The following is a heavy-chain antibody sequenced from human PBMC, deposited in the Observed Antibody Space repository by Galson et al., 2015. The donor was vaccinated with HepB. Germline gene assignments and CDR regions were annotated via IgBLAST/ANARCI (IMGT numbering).Heavy chain of an antibody. CDR2: ISSDGGNT. Sequence: LRLSCAASGFTFSSYGLHWVRQAPGQGLEYVSAISSDGGNTYYADPVKGRFTISRDNSKNTLYLQMSSLRADDTAVYYCVTGHCTGSNCYSSRWAPYFDYWGQGTLVTVSS. CDR1: GFTFSSYG. D-gene: IGHD2-15*01. CDR3: VTGHCTGSNCYSSRWAPYFDY. J-gene: IGHJ4*02. V-gene: IGHV3-64D*06.